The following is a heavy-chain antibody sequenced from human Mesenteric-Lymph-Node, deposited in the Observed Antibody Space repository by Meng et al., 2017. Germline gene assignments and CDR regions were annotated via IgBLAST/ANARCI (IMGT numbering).Heavy chain of an antibody. CDR3: ARELSGYDYVWGSYRYGAFDY. D-gene: IGHD3-16*02. Sequence: SETLSLTCTVSGASVTSDNSYWSWIRQPPGKGLEWIGYIYTIGSTKYNPSLKSRVTISVDTSKNQFSLKLSSVTAADTAVYYCARELSGYDYVWGSYRYGAFDYWGQGTLVTVSS. CDR1: GASVTSDNSY. J-gene: IGHJ4*02. V-gene: IGHV4-61*01. CDR2: IYTIGST.